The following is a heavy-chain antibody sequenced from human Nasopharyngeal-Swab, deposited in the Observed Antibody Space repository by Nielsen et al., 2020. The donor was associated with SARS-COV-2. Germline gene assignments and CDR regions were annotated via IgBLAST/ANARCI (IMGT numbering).Heavy chain of an antibody. J-gene: IGHJ4*02. V-gene: IGHV4-31*02. CDR3: ARENTYFDY. Sequence: WIRQPPGKGLEWIGYIYYSGSTYYNPSLKSRVTTSVDTSKNQFSLKLSSVTAADTAVYYCARENTYFDYWGQGTLVTVSS. CDR2: IYYSGST.